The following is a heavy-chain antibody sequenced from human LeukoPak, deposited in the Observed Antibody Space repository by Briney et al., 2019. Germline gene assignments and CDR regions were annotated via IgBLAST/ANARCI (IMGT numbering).Heavy chain of an antibody. CDR1: GFTFSSYA. D-gene: IGHD6-6*01. CDR2: ISESGVTT. J-gene: IGHJ4*02. V-gene: IGHV3-23*01. Sequence: PGGPLRLSCAASGFTFSSYAMSWVRQAPGKVLEWVSAISESGVTTYYADSVKGRFTISRDNSKNTLYLQVNSLRAEDTAVYYCAKGSSMTIAARLNYWGQGTLVTVSS. CDR3: AKGSSMTIAARLNY.